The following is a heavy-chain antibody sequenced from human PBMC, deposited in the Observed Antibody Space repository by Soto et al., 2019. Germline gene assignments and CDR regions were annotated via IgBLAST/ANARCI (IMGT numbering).Heavy chain of an antibody. CDR2: IYYSGDT. J-gene: IGHJ3*02. Sequence: LSLTCTVSGVSITSYYWSWIRQPPGKGLEWIGEIYYSGDTNYNPSLKSRVTISVDTSKNQFSLKLSSVTAADTAVYYCAKDKPGGSNSNDAFDIWRQGTMVTVSS. V-gene: IGHV4-59*01. D-gene: IGHD2-15*01. CDR1: GVSITSYY. CDR3: AKDKPGGSNSNDAFDI.